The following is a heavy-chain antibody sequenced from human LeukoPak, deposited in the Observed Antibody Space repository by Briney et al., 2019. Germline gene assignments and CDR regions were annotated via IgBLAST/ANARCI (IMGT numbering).Heavy chain of an antibody. D-gene: IGHD3-10*02. CDR2: INGDGRNI. CDR3: AKTGDMTMFPGWFDP. V-gene: IGHV3-74*01. J-gene: IGHJ5*02. Sequence: PGGSLRLSCVASGFTFSSYWMHWVRQDPRKGLVWVSRINGDGRNINYADSVRGRFTISRDNAKNTLYLQMNSLRAEDTAVYYCAKTGDMTMFPGWFDPWGQGTLVTVSS. CDR1: GFTFSSYW.